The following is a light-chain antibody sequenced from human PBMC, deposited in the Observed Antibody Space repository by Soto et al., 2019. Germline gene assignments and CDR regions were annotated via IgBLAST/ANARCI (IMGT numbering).Light chain of an antibody. Sequence: EIVMTQSPATLSVSQVEGSTVSFRASQGIGSTLAWYQQKPGQTPKLLIFDASTRATGVPARFSGGGSGTEFTLTISSLQPDDFATYYCQQYNTYATFGQGTKVDIK. CDR3: QQYNTYAT. CDR2: DAS. CDR1: QGIGST. V-gene: IGKV3-15*01. J-gene: IGKJ1*01.